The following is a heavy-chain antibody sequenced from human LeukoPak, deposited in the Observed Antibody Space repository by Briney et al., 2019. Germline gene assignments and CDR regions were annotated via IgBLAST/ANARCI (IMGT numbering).Heavy chain of an antibody. CDR1: GFTFSSYV. D-gene: IGHD3-10*01. J-gene: IGHJ6*03. Sequence: GGSLRLSCAASGFTFSSYVMSWVRPAPGKGLEWVSAIIGSGDSTYYAASVKGRFTISRDNSKNMLYLQMISLRAEDTAVYYCAKGGYYYGSGSYYNEYYYYYMDVWGTGTTVTVSS. CDR3: AKGGYYYGSGSYYNEYYYYYMDV. CDR2: IIGSGDST. V-gene: IGHV3-23*01.